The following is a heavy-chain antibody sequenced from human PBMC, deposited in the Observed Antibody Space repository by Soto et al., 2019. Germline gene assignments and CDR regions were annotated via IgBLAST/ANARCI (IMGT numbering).Heavy chain of an antibody. CDR1: GGSVSSGSYY. CDR2: IYYSGST. V-gene: IGHV4-61*01. Sequence: SETLSLTCTVSGGSVSSGSYYWSWIRQPPGKGLEWIGYIYYSGSTNYNPSLKSRVTISVDTSKNQFSLKLSSVTAADTAVYYCARHSLALRKNNWFDPWGQGIMVTVSS. CDR3: ARHSLALRKNNWFDP. D-gene: IGHD3-3*02. J-gene: IGHJ5*02.